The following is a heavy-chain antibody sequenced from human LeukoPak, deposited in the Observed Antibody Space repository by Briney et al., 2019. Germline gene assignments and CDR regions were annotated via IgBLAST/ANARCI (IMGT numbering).Heavy chain of an antibody. CDR3: ARRRGYSSGRPFDY. Sequence: SETLSLTCTVSSGSISTSNYYWGWVRQPPGKALEWIGNIFYSGSTYYSPSLKSRVTISLDTSRNQFSLKLSSVTAADTAVYYCARRRGYSSGRPFDYWGQGTLVTVSS. CDR1: SGSISTSNYY. J-gene: IGHJ4*02. V-gene: IGHV4-39*07. CDR2: IFYSGST. D-gene: IGHD6-19*01.